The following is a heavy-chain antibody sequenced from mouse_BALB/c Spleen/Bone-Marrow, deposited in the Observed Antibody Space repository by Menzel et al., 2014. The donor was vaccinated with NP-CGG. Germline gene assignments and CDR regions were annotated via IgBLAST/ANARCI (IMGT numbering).Heavy chain of an antibody. Sequence: VQLQQSGAELAKPGASVKMSCKASGYTFTSYWMHWVKQRPGQGLEWIGYINPSTGYTNYNQRFKDKATLTADKSSSTAYMQLRSLTSEDSAIYYCTRGIAAVVAADFAYWGQGTTLTVSS. V-gene: IGHV1-7*01. CDR3: TRGIAAVVAADFAY. CDR2: INPSTGYT. CDR1: GYTFTSYW. D-gene: IGHD1-1*01. J-gene: IGHJ2*01.